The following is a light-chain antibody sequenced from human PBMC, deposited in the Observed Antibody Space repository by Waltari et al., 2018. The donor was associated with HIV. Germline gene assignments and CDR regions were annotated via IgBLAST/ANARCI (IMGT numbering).Light chain of an antibody. CDR1: SGSVSTSYY. J-gene: IGLJ3*02. CDR2: STN. CDR3: VLYMGSGIWV. Sequence: QTVVTQEPSFSVSPGGTVTLTCGLSSGSVSTSYYPSWYQQTPGQAPRTLIYSTNTRSSGVPDRFSDSILGNKAALTITGAQADDESDYYCVLYMGSGIWVFGGGTKLTVL. V-gene: IGLV8-61*01.